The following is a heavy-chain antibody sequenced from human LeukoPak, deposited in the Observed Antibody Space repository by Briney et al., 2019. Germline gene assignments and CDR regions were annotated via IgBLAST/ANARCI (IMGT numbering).Heavy chain of an antibody. J-gene: IGHJ5*02. Sequence: PSETLSLTCTVSGGSISSYYWSWIRQPPGKGLEWIGYIYYSGSTNYNPSLKSRVTISVDTSKNQFSLKLSSVTAADTAVYYCARLGYCTNAVCYNWFDPWGQGTLVTVSS. CDR2: IYYSGST. D-gene: IGHD2-8*01. CDR1: GGSISSYY. V-gene: IGHV4-59*08. CDR3: ARLGYCTNAVCYNWFDP.